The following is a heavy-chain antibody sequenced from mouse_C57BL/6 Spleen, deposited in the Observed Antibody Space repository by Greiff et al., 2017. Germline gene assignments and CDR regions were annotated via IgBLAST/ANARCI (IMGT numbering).Heavy chain of an antibody. CDR3: AREVITTVVGAMDY. CDR1: GFTFSSYA. J-gene: IGHJ4*01. D-gene: IGHD1-1*01. Sequence: EVQRVESGGGLVKPGGSLKLSCAASGFTFSSYAMSWVRQTPEKRLEWVATISDGGSYTYYPDNVKGRFTISRDNAKNNLYLQMSHLKSEDTAMYYCAREVITTVVGAMDYWGQGTSVTVSS. V-gene: IGHV5-4*01. CDR2: ISDGGSYT.